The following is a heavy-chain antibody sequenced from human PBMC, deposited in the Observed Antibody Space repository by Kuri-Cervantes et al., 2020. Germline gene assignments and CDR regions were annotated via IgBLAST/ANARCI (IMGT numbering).Heavy chain of an antibody. D-gene: IGHD3-10*01. J-gene: IGHJ4*02. Sequence: ESLKISRKGSAYSFTSYWIGWVCQMPGKGLEWVGVIYPRDSDIRNSPSFQGQVTISADKSVSTAYLQWRTLRASDTAVYFCARQEGSGIYYFDIWGQGTLVTVSS. CDR1: AYSFTSYW. CDR3: ARQEGSGIYYFDI. CDR2: IYPRDSDI. V-gene: IGHV5-51*01.